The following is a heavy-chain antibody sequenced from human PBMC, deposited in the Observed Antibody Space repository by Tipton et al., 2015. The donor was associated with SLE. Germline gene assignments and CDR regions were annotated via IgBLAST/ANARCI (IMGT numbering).Heavy chain of an antibody. CDR3: ARGPKDNGDYLHFDY. CDR1: GGSISSHY. V-gene: IGHV4-31*03. J-gene: IGHJ4*02. Sequence: TLSLTCTVSGGSISSHYWSWIRQHPGKGLEWIGYIYYSGSTYYKPSLKSRVTISVDTSRNQFSLKLSSVTAADTAVYYCARGPKDNGDYLHFDYWGQGTLVTVSS. CDR2: IYYSGST. D-gene: IGHD4-17*01.